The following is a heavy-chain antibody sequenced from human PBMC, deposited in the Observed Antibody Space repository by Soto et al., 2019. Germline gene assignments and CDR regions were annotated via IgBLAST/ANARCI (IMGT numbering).Heavy chain of an antibody. CDR3: ASLRGSYDYYGMDV. J-gene: IGHJ6*02. Sequence: SETLSLTCAVYGGSFSGYYWSWIRQPPGKGLEWIGEINHSGSTNYSPSLKSRVTISVDTSKNQFSLKLSSVTAADTAVYYCASLRGSYDYYGMDVWGQGTTVTVSS. CDR2: INHSGST. CDR1: GGSFSGYY. D-gene: IGHD1-26*01. V-gene: IGHV4-34*01.